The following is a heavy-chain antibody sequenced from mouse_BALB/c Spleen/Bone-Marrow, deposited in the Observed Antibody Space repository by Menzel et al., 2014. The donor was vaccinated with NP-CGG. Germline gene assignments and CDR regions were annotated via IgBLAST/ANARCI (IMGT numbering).Heavy chain of an antibody. CDR2: SRNKAKHYTT. Sequence: EVKLMESGGGLVQPGDSLRLSCATSGFTFSDSYMEWVRQPPGKRLEWIAASRNKAKHYTTEYSASVKGRFIVSRDTSQSILYPQMNALRAEDTAIYYCARDVGYGNYFVYWGQGTLVTVSA. CDR3: ARDVGYGNYFVY. V-gene: IGHV7-1*02. CDR1: GFTFSDSY. J-gene: IGHJ3*01. D-gene: IGHD2-10*02.